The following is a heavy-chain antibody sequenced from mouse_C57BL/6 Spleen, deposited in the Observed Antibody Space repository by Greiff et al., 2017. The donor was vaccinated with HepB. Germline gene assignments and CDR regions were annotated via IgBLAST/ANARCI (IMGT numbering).Heavy chain of an antibody. Sequence: QVQLKQSGAELVKPGASVKISCKASGYAFSSYWMNWVKQRLGKGLEWIGQIYPGDGDTNYNGKFKGKATLTADKSSSTAYMQLSSLTSEDSAVYFCARDYSRMDYWGQGTSVTVSS. CDR3: ARDYSRMDY. CDR1: GYAFSSYW. CDR2: IYPGDGDT. V-gene: IGHV1-80*01. D-gene: IGHD2-12*01. J-gene: IGHJ4*01.